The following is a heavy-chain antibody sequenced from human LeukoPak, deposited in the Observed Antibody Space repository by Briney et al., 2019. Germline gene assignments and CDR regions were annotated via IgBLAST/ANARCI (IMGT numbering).Heavy chain of an antibody. D-gene: IGHD2-2*01. J-gene: IGHJ4*02. V-gene: IGHV4-38-2*01. CDR3: ARQRKNIVVVPAANGAGVWY. CDR2: IYYSGAT. Sequence: SETLSLTCVVSNFSITSGFYWGWIRQPPGKGLEWIGSIYYSGATNYNPSLKSRITMSVDTSKKQFSLRLRSVTAADTAVYYCARQRKNIVVVPAANGAGVWYWGQGTLVTVSS. CDR1: NFSITSGFY.